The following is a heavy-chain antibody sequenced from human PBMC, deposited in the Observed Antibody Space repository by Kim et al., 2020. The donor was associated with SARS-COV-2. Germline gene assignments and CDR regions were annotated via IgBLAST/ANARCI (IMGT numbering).Heavy chain of an antibody. J-gene: IGHJ2*01. CDR3: ARDAGYSGYRANWYFDL. V-gene: IGHV4-59*13. CDR1: GGSISSYS. CDR2: IYYSGST. Sequence: SGTLSLTCTVSGGSISSYSWSWIRQPPGKGLEWIGYIYYSGSTNYNPSLKSRVTISVDTSKNQFSLKLTSVTAADTAVYYCARDAGYSGYRANWYFDLWGRGTLVTVSS. D-gene: IGHD5-12*01.